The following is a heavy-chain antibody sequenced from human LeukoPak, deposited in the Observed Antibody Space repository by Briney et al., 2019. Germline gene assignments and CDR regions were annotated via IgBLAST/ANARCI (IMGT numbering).Heavy chain of an antibody. CDR1: GFSFSSHA. CDR2: ISNSGDST. D-gene: IGHD1-26*01. J-gene: IGHJ4*02. Sequence: GGSLRLSCAASGFSFSSHAMSWVRQAPGKGLEWVSAISNSGDSTYYADSVKGRFTISRDNSKNTLYLQMNSLRAEDTAVYYCAKDYGSYRGGYWGQGILVTVSS. V-gene: IGHV3-23*01. CDR3: AKDYGSYRGGY.